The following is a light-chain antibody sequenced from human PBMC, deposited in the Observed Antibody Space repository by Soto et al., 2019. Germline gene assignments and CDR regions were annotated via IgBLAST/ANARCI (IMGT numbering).Light chain of an antibody. CDR3: VSYTTTSTLVV. Sequence: QSVLTQPASMSGSPGQSITISCTGISSDVGGYTYVSWYQQHPGKAPKLMISDVSNRPSGVSNRSSASKSGNTASLTISGLQAEDEADYYCVSYTTTSTLVVFGGGTKLTVL. J-gene: IGLJ3*02. CDR1: SSDVGGYTY. V-gene: IGLV2-14*01. CDR2: DVS.